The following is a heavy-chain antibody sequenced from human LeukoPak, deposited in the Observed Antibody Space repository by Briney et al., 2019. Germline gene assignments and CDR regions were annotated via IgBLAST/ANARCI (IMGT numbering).Heavy chain of an antibody. CDR3: ARVHYYDSSGYYA. CDR2: ISSSSSYI. Sequence: GGSLRLSCAASGFTFSSYNMNWVRQAPGKGLEWVSSISSSSSYIYYADSVKGRFTISRDNAKNSLYLQMNSLRAEDMAVYYCARVHYYDSSGYYAWGQGTLVTVSS. CDR1: GFTFSSYN. J-gene: IGHJ5*02. V-gene: IGHV3-21*01. D-gene: IGHD3-22*01.